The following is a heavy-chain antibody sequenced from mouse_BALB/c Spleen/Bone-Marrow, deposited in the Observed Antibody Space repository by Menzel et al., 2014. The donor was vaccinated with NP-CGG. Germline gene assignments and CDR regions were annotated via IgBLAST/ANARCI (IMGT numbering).Heavy chain of an antibody. J-gene: IGHJ3*01. CDR1: GYSFTNYW. D-gene: IGHD2-1*01. CDR3: ARFCNYEGFAF. Sequence: VQVVESGAELVRPGASVKLSCKASGYSFTNYWMNWVKQRPGQGLEWIGMIHPSDSETRLNQKFKDKATLTVDESSSTAYMQLSIPTSEDSAVYYCARFCNYEGFAFWGQGTLVTVSA. CDR2: IHPSDSET. V-gene: IGHV1-74*01.